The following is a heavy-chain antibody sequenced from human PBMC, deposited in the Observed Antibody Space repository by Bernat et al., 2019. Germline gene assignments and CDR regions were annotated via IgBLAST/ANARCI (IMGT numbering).Heavy chain of an antibody. CDR3: ARDRAILEGKDIYWYFDL. J-gene: IGHJ2*01. V-gene: IGHV3-53*01. Sequence: EVQLVESGGGLIQPGGSLRLSCAASGFTVSSNYMSWVRPAPGKGLEWVSVIYSGGSTYYAHSVKGRFTISSDNSKHTLYLQMNSLRAEDTAVYYCARDRAILEGKDIYWYFDLWGRGTLVTVSS. D-gene: IGHD3-3*01. CDR1: GFTVSSNY. CDR2: IYSGGST.